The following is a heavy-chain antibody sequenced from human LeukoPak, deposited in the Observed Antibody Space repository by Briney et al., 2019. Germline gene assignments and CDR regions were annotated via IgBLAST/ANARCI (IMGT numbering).Heavy chain of an antibody. J-gene: IGHJ3*01. V-gene: IGHV3-21*01. Sequence: GGSLRLSCAASGFTFSSYSMNWVRQAPGKGLEWVSSISSSSSYIYYADSVKGRFTISRDNAKNSLYLQMNSLRAEDTAVYYCARDLYAAYCGGDCYPSDAFDVWGQGTVVTVSS. D-gene: IGHD2-21*02. CDR1: GFTFSSYS. CDR3: ARDLYAAYCGGDCYPSDAFDV. CDR2: ISSSSSYI.